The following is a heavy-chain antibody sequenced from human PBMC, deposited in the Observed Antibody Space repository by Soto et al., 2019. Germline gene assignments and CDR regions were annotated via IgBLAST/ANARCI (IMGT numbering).Heavy chain of an antibody. D-gene: IGHD4-17*01. J-gene: IGHJ4*02. Sequence: QVQLQESGPGLVKPSGTLSLTCTVSGGSMCSSNWWNWVRQPPGKGLEWIGEAHHRGRTNYNPSRKRRVSISVDKSKTHFSLKLRPLTAADTAVYYCASCEATVLDNWGQGTLVTVSS. CDR2: AHHRGRT. V-gene: IGHV4-4*02. CDR3: ASCEATVLDN. CDR1: GGSMCSSNW.